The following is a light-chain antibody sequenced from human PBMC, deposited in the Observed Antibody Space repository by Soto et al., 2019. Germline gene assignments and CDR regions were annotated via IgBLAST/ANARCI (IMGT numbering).Light chain of an antibody. V-gene: IGLV2-23*01. CDR2: EGS. J-gene: IGLJ2*01. CDR3: CSYAGSSTLV. Sequence: QSVLTQPASVSGSPGQSSTISCTGTSSDVGSYNLVSWYQQHPGKAPKLMIYEGSKRPSGVSNRFSGSKSGNTASLTISGLQAEDEADYYCCSYAGSSTLVFGGGTQLTVL. CDR1: SSDVGSYNL.